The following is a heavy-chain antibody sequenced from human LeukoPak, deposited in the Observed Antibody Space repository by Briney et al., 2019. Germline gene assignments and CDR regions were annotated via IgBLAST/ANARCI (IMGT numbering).Heavy chain of an antibody. V-gene: IGHV1-2*02. Sequence: ASVRVSCKTSGYSFTDYYIHWVRQTPGQGLEWMGWINTKSGRTSSARKFQSRVTMTRDPSITTVYMDMAWLPSDDPAIYFCARADFIDAGPYLIGPWGQGTLVTVSS. CDR3: ARADFIDAGPYLIGP. CDR1: GYSFTDYY. D-gene: IGHD3-3*01. CDR2: INTKSGRT. J-gene: IGHJ5*02.